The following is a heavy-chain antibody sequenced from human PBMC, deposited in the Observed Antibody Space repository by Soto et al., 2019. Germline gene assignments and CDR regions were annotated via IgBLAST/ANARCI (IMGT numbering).Heavy chain of an antibody. D-gene: IGHD2-15*01. J-gene: IGHJ4*02. CDR2: IYWDDDK. CDR3: ARHTPFFVVVVAARGGYFDY. CDR1: GFSLSTSGVG. Sequence: SGPTLVNPTQTLTLTCTFSGFSLSTSGVGVGWIRQPPGKALEWLALIYWDDDKRYSPSLKSRLTITKDTSKNQVVLTMTNMDTGDTATYYCARHTPFFVVVVAARGGYFDYWGQGTLVTVSS. V-gene: IGHV2-5*02.